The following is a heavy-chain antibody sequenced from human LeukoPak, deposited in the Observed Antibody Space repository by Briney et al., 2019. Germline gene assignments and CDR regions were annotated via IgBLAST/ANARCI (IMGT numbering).Heavy chain of an antibody. CDR3: TTDPIYYYDRY. V-gene: IGHV3-15*01. CDR2: IKSKTDGGTT. CDR1: GFTFSNAW. D-gene: IGHD3-22*01. Sequence: GGSLRLXCAASGFTFSNAWMSWVRRAPGKGLEWVGRIKSKTDGGTTDYAAPVKGRFTISRDDSKNTLYLQMNSLKTEDTAVYYCTTDPIYYYDRYWGQGTLVTVSS. J-gene: IGHJ4*02.